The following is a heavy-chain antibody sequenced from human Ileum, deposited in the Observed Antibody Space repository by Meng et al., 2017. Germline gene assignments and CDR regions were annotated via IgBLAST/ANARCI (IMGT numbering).Heavy chain of an antibody. CDR2: IYLARNP. Sequence: QMQLRGAGRGRVGPSGTLSLTCTVSSCSICSCFYWSWARQSPGKGLEWIGQIYLARNPNYNPSLESRVTISVDKSKNQFSLRLTSVTAADTAICYCVRHGGKYFDSWGQGTLVTVSS. V-gene: IGHV4-4*02. J-gene: IGHJ4*02. D-gene: IGHD2-15*01. CDR3: VRHGGKYFDS. CDR1: SCSICSCFY.